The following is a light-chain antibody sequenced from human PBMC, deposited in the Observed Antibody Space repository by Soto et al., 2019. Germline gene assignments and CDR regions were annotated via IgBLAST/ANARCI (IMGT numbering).Light chain of an antibody. J-gene: IGKJ4*01. Sequence: EIVLTQSPATLSLSPGERGTLSCRASQSVSTYLAWYQQKPGQAPRLLIYDASNRATGIPARFSGSGSGTDFTLTISSREPEDFAVYFCQQRASWPSLTFGGGTKVEI. V-gene: IGKV3-11*01. CDR3: QQRASWPSLT. CDR1: QSVSTY. CDR2: DAS.